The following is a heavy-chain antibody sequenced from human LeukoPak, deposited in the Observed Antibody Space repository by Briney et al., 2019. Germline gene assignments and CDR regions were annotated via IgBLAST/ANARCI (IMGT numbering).Heavy chain of an antibody. J-gene: IGHJ4*02. D-gene: IGHD3-10*01. V-gene: IGHV4-59*01. Sequence: SETLSLTCTVSGGSISSCYWSWIRQPPGKGLEWIGYIYYSGSTNYNPSLKSRVTISVDTSKNQFSLKLSSVTAADTAVYYCAREKGYYGSGSYIRTIDYWGQGTLVTVSS. CDR2: IYYSGST. CDR1: GGSISSCY. CDR3: AREKGYYGSGSYIRTIDY.